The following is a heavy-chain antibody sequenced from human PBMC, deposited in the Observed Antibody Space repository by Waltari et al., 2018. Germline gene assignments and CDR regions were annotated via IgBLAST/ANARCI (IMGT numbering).Heavy chain of an antibody. CDR2: IYYSGTT. D-gene: IGHD3-9*01. J-gene: IGHJ6*02. CDR1: VCPISITTYY. Sequence: QLQLQESGPGLVKPSETLSPTCTSPVCPISITTYYLVWIRQTPGNGLECIGSIYYSGTTYHNPSLKSRITISIDTSQNQFSLKLYSVPAADTAVYYCARLPLNYAVDVWGQGTTVTVSS. V-gene: IGHV4-39*07. CDR3: ARLPLNYAVDV.